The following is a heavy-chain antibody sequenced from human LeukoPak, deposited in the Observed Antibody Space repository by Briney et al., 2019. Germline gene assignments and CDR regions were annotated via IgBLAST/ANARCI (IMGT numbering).Heavy chain of an antibody. J-gene: IGHJ4*02. V-gene: IGHV3-30*03. D-gene: IGHD3-22*01. CDR2: ISYDAINK. Sequence: GGSLRLSCAASGFTFSSYGMHWVRQAPGKGLEWVAVISYDAINKYYADSVKGRFTISRDNAKNSLYLRMNSLRDEDTAVYYCARDSYGSSGYYYVSDYWGQGTLVTVSS. CDR1: GFTFSSYG. CDR3: ARDSYGSSGYYYVSDY.